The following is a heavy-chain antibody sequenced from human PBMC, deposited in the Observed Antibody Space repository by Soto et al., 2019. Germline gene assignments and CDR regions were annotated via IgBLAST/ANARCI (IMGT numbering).Heavy chain of an antibody. CDR1: GFIFSHYG. Sequence: QEQLVESGGGMVQPGTSLRLSCAASGFIFSHYGMHWVRQAPGRRLEWVALISYDGSTKYYADSVKGRFTISRDNPKNRLFLQVNSLRTDDTAVYYCAKRGHMEPTMASYYGLDVWGQGTTVTVSS. D-gene: IGHD1-26*01. CDR3: AKRGHMEPTMASYYGLDV. CDR2: ISYDGSTK. J-gene: IGHJ6*02. V-gene: IGHV3-30*18.